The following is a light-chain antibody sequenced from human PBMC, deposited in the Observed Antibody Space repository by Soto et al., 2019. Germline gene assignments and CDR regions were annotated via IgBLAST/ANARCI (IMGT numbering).Light chain of an antibody. CDR2: DAS. J-gene: IGKJ1*01. Sequence: DIQMTQSPSSLSASVGDRVTITCRASQIITTYVNWYQQRPGKAPKLLISDASSLQSGVPSRFSCSGSGTDFTLTINSLRPEDFATYYCRPSYSTLLPWTFGQGTKVEVK. CDR1: QIITTY. CDR3: RPSYSTLLPWT. V-gene: IGKV1-39*01.